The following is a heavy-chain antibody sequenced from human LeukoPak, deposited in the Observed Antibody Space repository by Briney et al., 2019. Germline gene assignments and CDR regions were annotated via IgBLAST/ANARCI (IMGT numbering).Heavy chain of an antibody. CDR1: GDSVSSNSAA. J-gene: IGHJ6*03. Sequence: SQTLSLTCAISGDSVSSNSAAWNWIRQSPSRGLEWLGRSYYRSKWYNDYAVSVKSRITINPDTSKNQFSLQLNSVTPEDTAVYYCARGAEDYGGNLYYYYYYMDVWGKGTTVTVSS. D-gene: IGHD4-23*01. CDR3: ARGAEDYGGNLYYYYYYMDV. V-gene: IGHV6-1*01. CDR2: SYYRSKWYN.